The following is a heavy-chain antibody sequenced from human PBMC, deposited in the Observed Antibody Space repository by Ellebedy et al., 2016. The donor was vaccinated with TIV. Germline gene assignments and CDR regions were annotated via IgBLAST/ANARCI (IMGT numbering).Heavy chain of an antibody. V-gene: IGHV3-53*01. Sequence: GGSLRLXCAASGFTVSSNYMSWVRQAPGKGLEWVSVIYSGGSTYYADSVKGRFTISRDNSKNTLYLQMNSLRAEDTAVYYCARDRIAAAGRTYYYYGMDVWGQGTTVTVSS. CDR2: IYSGGST. D-gene: IGHD6-13*01. J-gene: IGHJ6*02. CDR3: ARDRIAAAGRTYYYYGMDV. CDR1: GFTVSSNY.